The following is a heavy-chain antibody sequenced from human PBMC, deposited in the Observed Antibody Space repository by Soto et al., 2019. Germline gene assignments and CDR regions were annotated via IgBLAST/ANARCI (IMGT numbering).Heavy chain of an antibody. J-gene: IGHJ4*02. CDR3: ARGRDGDY. Sequence: QVHLVQSGAEVKKPGASVKVSCKGSGYAFTTYGITWVRQAPGQGLQWMGWFSAHNGNTNYDQRLQCGVSVTRDTSTSPAYMEVRSVKSDDTAVYYWARGRDGDYWGQGALVTVSS. CDR1: GYAFTTYG. V-gene: IGHV1-18*01. CDR2: FSAHNGNT. D-gene: IGHD3-10*01.